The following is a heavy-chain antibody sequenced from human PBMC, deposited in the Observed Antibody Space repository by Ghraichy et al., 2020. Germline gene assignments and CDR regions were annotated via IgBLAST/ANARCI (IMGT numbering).Heavy chain of an antibody. D-gene: IGHD4-17*01. V-gene: IGHV3-48*01. CDR2: ITSSSSTI. CDR1: GFTFSSYS. J-gene: IGHJ3*02. Sequence: GGSRRLSCAASGFTFSSYSMNWVRQAPGKGLEWVSYITSSSSTIYYADSVKGRFTISRDNAKNSLYLQMNGLRAEDTAVYYCARDRGGDYVAFDIWGQGTMVTVSS. CDR3: ARDRGGDYVAFDI.